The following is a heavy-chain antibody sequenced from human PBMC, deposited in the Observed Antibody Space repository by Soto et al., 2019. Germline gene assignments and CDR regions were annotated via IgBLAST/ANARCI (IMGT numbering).Heavy chain of an antibody. Sequence: GGSLRLSCAASGFTFSSYGMHWVRQAPGKGLEWVAVISYDGSNKYYADSVKGRFTISRDNSKNTLYLQMNSLRAEDTAVYYCAKVIAVQSSYYYYYGMDVWGQGTTVTSP. CDR1: GFTFSSYG. D-gene: IGHD6-19*01. V-gene: IGHV3-30*18. J-gene: IGHJ6*02. CDR2: ISYDGSNK. CDR3: AKVIAVQSSYYYYYGMDV.